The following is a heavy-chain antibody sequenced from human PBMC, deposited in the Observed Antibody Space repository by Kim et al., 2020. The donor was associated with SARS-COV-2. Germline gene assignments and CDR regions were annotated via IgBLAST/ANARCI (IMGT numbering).Heavy chain of an antibody. Sequence: GGYLRLSCVASGFTFSSYDWSWVRQAPGKGLEWVSAIDFRGTTYYADSVKGRFTISRDNSKNTLYLQMISLRAEDTAVYYCAKASWQRLQQQRDYWGQGT. CDR1: GFTFSSYD. CDR2: IDFRGTT. CDR3: AKASWQRLQQQRDY. J-gene: IGHJ4*02. D-gene: IGHD6-13*01. V-gene: IGHV3-23*01.